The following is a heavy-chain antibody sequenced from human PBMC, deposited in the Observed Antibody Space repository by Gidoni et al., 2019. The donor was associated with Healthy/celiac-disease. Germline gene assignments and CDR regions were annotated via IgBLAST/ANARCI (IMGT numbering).Heavy chain of an antibody. Sequence: LSLKSRVTISVDTSKNQFSLKLSSVTAADTAVYYCARVLGIVGALDAFDIWGQGTMVTVSS. V-gene: IGHV4-30-2*04. J-gene: IGHJ3*02. CDR3: ARVLGIVGALDAFDI. D-gene: IGHD1-26*01.